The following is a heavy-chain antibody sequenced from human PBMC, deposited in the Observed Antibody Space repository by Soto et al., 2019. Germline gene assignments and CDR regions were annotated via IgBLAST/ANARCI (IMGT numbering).Heavy chain of an antibody. CDR1: GFTFSSYS. Sequence: GGSLRLSCAASGFTFSSYSMNWVRQAPGKGLEWVSYISSSSSTIYYADSVKGRFTISRDNAKNSLYLQMNSLRAEDTAVYYCARDSNYGPPDYWGQGTLVTVSS. V-gene: IGHV3-48*01. D-gene: IGHD4-17*01. J-gene: IGHJ4*02. CDR2: ISSSSSTI. CDR3: ARDSNYGPPDY.